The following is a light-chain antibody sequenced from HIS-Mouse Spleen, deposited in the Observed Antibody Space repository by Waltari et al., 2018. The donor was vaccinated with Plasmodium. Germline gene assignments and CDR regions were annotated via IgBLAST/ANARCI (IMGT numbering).Light chain of an antibody. CDR1: SLRSYY. CDR3: NSRDSSGNHQV. V-gene: IGLV3-19*01. J-gene: IGLJ3*02. CDR2: GKN. Sequence: SSELTQDPAVSVALGQTVRITCHGDSLRSYYASWYQQKPGQAPVLVIYGKNNRPSGIPDLFSGSSSGTTASLTITGAQAEDEAYYDCNSRDSSGNHQVFGGGTKLTVL.